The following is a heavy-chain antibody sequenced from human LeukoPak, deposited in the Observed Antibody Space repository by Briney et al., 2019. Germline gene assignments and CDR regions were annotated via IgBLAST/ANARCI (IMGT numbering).Heavy chain of an antibody. D-gene: IGHD1-14*01. V-gene: IGHV3-53*01. CDR1: GFTVITND. Sequence: GGSLRLSCAASGFTVITNDMTWVHQAPGKGLEWVSVLYSDGNTKYADSVQGRFTISRDNSKNTLYLKMNSLSPDDTAVYYCARGVEPLAANTLAYWGQGTLVTASS. J-gene: IGHJ4*02. CDR3: ARGVEPLAANTLAY. CDR2: LYSDGNT.